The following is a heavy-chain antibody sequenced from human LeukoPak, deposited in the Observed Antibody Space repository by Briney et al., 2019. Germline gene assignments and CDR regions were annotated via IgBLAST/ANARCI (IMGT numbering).Heavy chain of an antibody. CDR3: ARGGVVGYSYSFDY. V-gene: IGHV4-59*01. D-gene: IGHD5-18*01. CDR1: GGSTSIYY. CDR2: IYYSGST. Sequence: SETLSLTCTVSGGSTSIYYWSWIRQPPGKGLEWIGYIYYSGSTNYNPSLKSRVTISVDTSKNQFSLKLSSVTAADTAVYYCARGGVVGYSYSFDYWGQGTLVTVSS. J-gene: IGHJ4*02.